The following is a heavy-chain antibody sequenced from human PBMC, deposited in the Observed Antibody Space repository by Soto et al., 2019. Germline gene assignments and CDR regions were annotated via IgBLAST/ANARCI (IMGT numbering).Heavy chain of an antibody. D-gene: IGHD3-22*01. CDR2: IKGKTDGGTT. V-gene: IGHV3-15*07. Sequence: GGSLRLSCAASGFTFSNAWINWVRQAPGKGLEWVGRIKGKTDGGTTDYAAPVKGRFAISRDDSNNMVYLQMNSLKIEDTAVYYCTTDSYSTIIIVRFDYWGHGTLVTAPQ. CDR1: GFTFSNAW. J-gene: IGHJ4*01. CDR3: TTDSYSTIIIVRFDY.